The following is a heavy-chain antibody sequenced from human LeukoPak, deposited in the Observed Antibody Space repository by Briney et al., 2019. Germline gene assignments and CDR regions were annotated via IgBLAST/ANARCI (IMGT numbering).Heavy chain of an antibody. V-gene: IGHV3-48*03. J-gene: IGHJ4*02. D-gene: IGHD3-9*01. CDR1: GFTFNSYE. CDR2: ISSSGSTI. CDR3: ARNFEATGFWALDY. Sequence: GGSLRLSCAASGFTFNSYEMKWVRQAPGKGLEWVSYISSSGSTIYYADSVKGRFTISRDNAKNSLYLQMNSLRAEDTAVYYCARNFEATGFWALDYWGQGTLVTASS.